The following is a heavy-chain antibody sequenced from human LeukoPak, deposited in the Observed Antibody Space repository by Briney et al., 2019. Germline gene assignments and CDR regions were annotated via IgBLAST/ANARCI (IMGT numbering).Heavy chain of an antibody. J-gene: IGHJ4*02. D-gene: IGHD1-7*01. CDR2: VNPNSGGT. V-gene: IGHV1-2*02. Sequence: ASVKVSCKASGYTFTGYYMHWVRQAPGQGVEWMGWVNPNSGGTNYAQKFQGRVTMTRDTSISTAYMELSRLRSDDTAVYYCARDRYKGSITGTTPDYWGQGTPVTVSS. CDR1: GYTFTGYY. CDR3: ARDRYKGSITGTTPDY.